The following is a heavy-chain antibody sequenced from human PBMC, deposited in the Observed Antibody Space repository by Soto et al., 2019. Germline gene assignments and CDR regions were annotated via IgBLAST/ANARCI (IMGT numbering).Heavy chain of an antibody. CDR1: GGSMSRSYW. CDR3: AIVGSGWYAPLDY. V-gene: IGHV4-4*02. CDR2: ITESGVY. D-gene: IGHD6-19*01. Sequence: QVQLQESGPGLVKPSGTLSLTCAVSGGSMSRSYWWTWLRQSPGKGLEWLGEITESGVYNYAPSFSSRVTMSVDKSKNHFSVMLTSVTAADTAIYYCAIVGSGWYAPLDYWGQGTLVTVSS. J-gene: IGHJ4*02.